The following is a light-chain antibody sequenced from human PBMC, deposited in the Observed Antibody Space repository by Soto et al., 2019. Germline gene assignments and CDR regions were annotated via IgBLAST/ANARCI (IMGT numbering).Light chain of an antibody. CDR1: SSNIGAGYD. V-gene: IGLV1-40*01. J-gene: IGLJ2*01. CDR3: QSYDSSLSGSVE. CDR2: GNS. Sequence: QSVLTQPPSVYGAPGQRVTISCTGSSSNIGAGYDVHWYQQLPGTAPKLLIYGNSNRPSGVPDRFSGSKSGTSASLAITGLQAEDEADYYCQSYDSSLSGSVEFGGGTKLTVL.